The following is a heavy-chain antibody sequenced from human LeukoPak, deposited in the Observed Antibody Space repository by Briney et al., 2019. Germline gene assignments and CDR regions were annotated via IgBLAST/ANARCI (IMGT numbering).Heavy chain of an antibody. CDR3: ARHYLSDGILSTFDP. J-gene: IGHJ5*02. V-gene: IGHV4-39*01. D-gene: IGHD2-2*01. Sequence: SETLSLTCTVSGGSISSSPYYWGWIRQPPGKGLEWIGTTYYRGSTYSNPSLNSRVTISLDTSKNQFSLRLRSVTAADTALYYCARHYLSDGILSTFDPWGQGTLVTVSS. CDR2: TYYRGST. CDR1: GGSISSSPYY.